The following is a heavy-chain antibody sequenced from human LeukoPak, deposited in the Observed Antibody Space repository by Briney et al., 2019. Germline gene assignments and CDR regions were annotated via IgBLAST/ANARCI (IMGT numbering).Heavy chain of an antibody. CDR2: IYTSGST. Sequence: PSETLSLTCTVSGGSISSYYWSWIRQPPGKGLEWIGYIYTSGSTNYNPSLKSRVTISVDTSKNQFSLKLSSVTAADTAVYYCARSSFGVVIISAFDIWGQGTMVTVSS. J-gene: IGHJ3*02. CDR1: GGSISSYY. V-gene: IGHV4-4*09. D-gene: IGHD3-3*01. CDR3: ARSSFGVVIISAFDI.